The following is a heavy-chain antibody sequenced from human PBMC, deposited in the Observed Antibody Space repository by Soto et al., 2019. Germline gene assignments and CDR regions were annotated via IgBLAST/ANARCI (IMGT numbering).Heavy chain of an antibody. Sequence: QITLKESGPTLVKPTQTLTLTRTFSGFSLDTSGVGVGWIRQPPGKALEWVAVIYWDDYKHFSPSLESRLTITKDTSKNLVVLTMTDMDPVDTATYYCAHKGSGLYPLDYWGQGTLVTVSS. CDR3: AHKGSGLYPLDY. V-gene: IGHV2-5*02. J-gene: IGHJ4*02. CDR2: IYWDDYK. CDR1: GFSLDTSGVG. D-gene: IGHD3-10*01.